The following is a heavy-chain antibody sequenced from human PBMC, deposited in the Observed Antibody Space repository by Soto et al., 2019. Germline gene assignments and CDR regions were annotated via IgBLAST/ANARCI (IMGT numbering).Heavy chain of an antibody. CDR2: IIPIFGTA. V-gene: IGHV1-69*13. D-gene: IGHD6-13*01. CDR1: GGTFSSYA. CDR3: ARSAPRVYGNSSTYAQDY. Sequence: SVKRCCKASGGTFSSYAISWVRQAPGQGLEWMGGIIPIFGTANYAQKFQGRVTITADESTSTAYMELSSLRSEDTAVYYCARSAPRVYGNSSTYAQDYWGQGTLVTVSS. J-gene: IGHJ4*02.